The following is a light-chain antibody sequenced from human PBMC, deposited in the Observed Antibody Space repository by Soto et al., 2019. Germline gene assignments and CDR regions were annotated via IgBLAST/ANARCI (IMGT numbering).Light chain of an antibody. CDR1: SSDVGYYIY. CDR2: DVT. Sequence: SVLTEPRSVSGSPGQSVTISCTGTSSDVGYYIYVSWYQQHPGKAPKLMIYDVTKRPSGVPDRFSGSKSGNTASLTISGLQAEDEADYYCCSYAGSYTWVFGGGTKLTVL. V-gene: IGLV2-11*01. CDR3: CSYAGSYTWV. J-gene: IGLJ3*02.